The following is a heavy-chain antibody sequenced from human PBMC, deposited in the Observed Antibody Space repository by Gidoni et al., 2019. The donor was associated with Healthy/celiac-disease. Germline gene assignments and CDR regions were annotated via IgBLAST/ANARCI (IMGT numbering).Heavy chain of an antibody. CDR1: GGSITSGGYY. D-gene: IGHD3-10*01. CDR2: IYYSGST. Sequence: QVQLQALGPGLVKPSQTLSLTCTVSGGSITSGGYYWSWIRQHPGKGLEWIGYIYYSGSTYYNPSLKSRVTISVDTSKNQFSLKLSSVTAADTAVYYCARATDYYGSGSYSMWFDPWGQGTLVTVSS. V-gene: IGHV4-31*03. CDR3: ARATDYYGSGSYSMWFDP. J-gene: IGHJ5*02.